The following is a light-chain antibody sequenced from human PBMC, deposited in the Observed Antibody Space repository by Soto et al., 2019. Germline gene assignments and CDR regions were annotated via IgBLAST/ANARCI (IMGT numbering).Light chain of an antibody. V-gene: IGKV3-11*01. J-gene: IGKJ5*01. CDR3: LQRSSWPIT. CDR2: DAS. CDR1: QRISTY. Sequence: EIVLTQSPAPLSLSPGERASLSCRASQRISTYLAWYQQKPGQAPRLLIYDASNRATGIPARFSGSGSGTDCTLTISRLEPEDFAVYYCLQRSSWPITLGQGTRLEIK.